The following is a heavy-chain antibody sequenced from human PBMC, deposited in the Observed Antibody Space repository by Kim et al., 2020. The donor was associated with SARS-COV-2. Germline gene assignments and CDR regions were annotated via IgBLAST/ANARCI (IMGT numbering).Heavy chain of an antibody. Sequence: ADSVKGRFTISRDNSKNTLYLQMNSLRAEDTAVYYCAKPVSKMATTDFDYWGQGTLVTVSS. J-gene: IGHJ4*02. V-gene: IGHV3-23*01. CDR3: AKPVSKMATTDFDY. D-gene: IGHD1-1*01.